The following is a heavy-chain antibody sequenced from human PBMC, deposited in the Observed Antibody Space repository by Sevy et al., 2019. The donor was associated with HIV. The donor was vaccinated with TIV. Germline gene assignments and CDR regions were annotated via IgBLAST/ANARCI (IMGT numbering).Heavy chain of an antibody. CDR1: GYSISSGYY. CDR2: IYHSGRT. V-gene: IGHV4-38-2*01. Sequence: SETLSLTCAVSGYSISSGYYWGWIRQPPGKGLEWIGNIYHSGRTYNNPSLKSRVTISVDTSKNQFSLKLSSVTAADTAVYYCARGDYYVTSGYTYYFDYWGQGTLVTVSS. D-gene: IGHD3-22*01. J-gene: IGHJ4*02. CDR3: ARGDYYVTSGYTYYFDY.